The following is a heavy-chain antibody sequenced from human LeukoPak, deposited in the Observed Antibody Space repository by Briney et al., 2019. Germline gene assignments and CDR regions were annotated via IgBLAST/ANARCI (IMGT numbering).Heavy chain of an antibody. J-gene: IGHJ4*02. D-gene: IGHD6-13*01. CDR2: ISSSSSYI. CDR1: RFTFSTYS. CDR3: ARSPGSSWSFDY. Sequence: GGSLRLSCAASRFTFSTYSMNWVRQAPGKGLEWVSSISSSSSYIYYADSVKGRFTISRDNAKNSLYLQMNSLRAEDTAVYYCARSPGSSWSFDYWGQGTLVTVSS. V-gene: IGHV3-21*01.